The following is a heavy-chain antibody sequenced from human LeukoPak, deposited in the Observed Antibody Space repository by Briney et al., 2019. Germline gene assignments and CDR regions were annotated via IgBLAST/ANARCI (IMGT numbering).Heavy chain of an antibody. D-gene: IGHD2-2*01. Sequence: GGSLRLSCAASGFTFSNNWMHWVRQAPGKGLVWVSRINPDGRRTDYAGSVKGRFTISRDNAKNTLYLQMNSLRVEDSAVYFCAREVEVVPTTMRVYYYYFMDVWGKGTMVTVSS. V-gene: IGHV3-74*01. CDR3: AREVEVVPTTMRVYYYYFMDV. CDR2: INPDGRRT. CDR1: GFTFSNNW. J-gene: IGHJ6*03.